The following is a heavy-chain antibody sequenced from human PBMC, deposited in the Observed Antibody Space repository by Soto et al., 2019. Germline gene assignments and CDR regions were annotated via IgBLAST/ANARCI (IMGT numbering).Heavy chain of an antibody. V-gene: IGHV1-18*01. CDR2: ISAYNGNT. Sequence: ASVKVSCKASGYTFTNYGISWVRQAPGQGLEWMGWISAYNGNTNYAQKLQGRVTMTTDTSTSTAYMELRSLRSDDTAVYYCARDRVLVGATTWWYSHLWGPGTLLTVYS. D-gene: IGHD1-26*01. J-gene: IGHJ2*01. CDR1: GYTFTNYG. CDR3: ARDRVLVGATTWWYSHL.